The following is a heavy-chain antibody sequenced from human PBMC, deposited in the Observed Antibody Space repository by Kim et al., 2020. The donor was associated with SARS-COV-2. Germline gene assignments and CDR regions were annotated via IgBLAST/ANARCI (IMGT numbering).Heavy chain of an antibody. CDR2: INPSGSRT. CDR3: ARQAVGGNFDY. J-gene: IGHJ4*02. D-gene: IGHD1-26*01. V-gene: IGHV1-46*01. Sequence: ASVKVSCRTSGYTFTNYHILWVRQAPGQGLEWMGLINPSGSRTSYAQRFQGRVTMTRDSSTSTVYMELSSLRSEDTAVFYCARQAVGGNFDYWGQGTLVTVSS. CDR1: GYTFTNYH.